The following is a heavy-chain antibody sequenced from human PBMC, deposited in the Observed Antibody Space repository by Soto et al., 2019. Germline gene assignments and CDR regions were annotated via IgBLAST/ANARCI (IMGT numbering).Heavy chain of an antibody. CDR1: ADSISSGDYY. D-gene: IGHD2-21*02. CDR3: ARSHIVVVTAIRSEGGWFDP. CDR2: IYYSGTT. V-gene: IGHV4-30-4*01. Sequence: QVQLQESGPGLVKPSQTLSLTCTVSADSISSGDYYWSWIRQPPGKGLEWIGYIYYSGTTYYNPSLKSRVTISVDTSKNQFSLKLRSVTAADTAVYYCARSHIVVVTAIRSEGGWFDPWGQGTLVTVSS. J-gene: IGHJ5*02.